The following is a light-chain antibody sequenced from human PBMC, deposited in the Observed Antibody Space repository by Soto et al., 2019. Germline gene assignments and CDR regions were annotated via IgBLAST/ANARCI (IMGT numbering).Light chain of an antibody. V-gene: IGKV1-39*01. Sequence: DIQMTQSPSSLSASLGDGVTITCRASQSISRRVSWYQQKPGKAPRLLIYAASNLQTGVPSRFSGSGSGTDFTLTISSLQPEDFATYYCQQSYSTPRTFGQGTKVDIK. CDR3: QQSYSTPRT. CDR2: AAS. J-gene: IGKJ1*01. CDR1: QSISRR.